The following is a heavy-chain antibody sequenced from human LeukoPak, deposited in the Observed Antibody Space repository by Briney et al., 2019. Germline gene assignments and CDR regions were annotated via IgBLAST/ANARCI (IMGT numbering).Heavy chain of an antibody. CDR3: ARREVEMRASASRNWLGP. D-gene: IGHD5-24*01. CDR1: GGSISSSY. Sequence: SDTLSLTCTVSGGSISSSYWNWVRQPPGKGLEWIGRISYSGTTNYNPSLKSRVTISSDTSKNQFSLKLTSVTAADTAVYYCARREVEMRASASRNWLGPWGQGTLVTVSS. V-gene: IGHV4-59*08. CDR2: ISYSGTT. J-gene: IGHJ5*02.